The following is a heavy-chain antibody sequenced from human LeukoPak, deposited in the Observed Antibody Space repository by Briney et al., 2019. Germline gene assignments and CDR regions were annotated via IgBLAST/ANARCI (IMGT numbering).Heavy chain of an antibody. V-gene: IGHV3-30-3*01. Sequence: GGSLRLSCAASGFTFSSYAMHWVRQAPGKGLEWVAVISYDGSNKYYADSVKGRFTISRDNSKNTLYLQINSLRAEDTAVYYCPPTIAVAGKFDYWGQGTLVTVSS. J-gene: IGHJ4*02. CDR1: GFTFSSYA. D-gene: IGHD6-19*01. CDR3: PPTIAVAGKFDY. CDR2: ISYDGSNK.